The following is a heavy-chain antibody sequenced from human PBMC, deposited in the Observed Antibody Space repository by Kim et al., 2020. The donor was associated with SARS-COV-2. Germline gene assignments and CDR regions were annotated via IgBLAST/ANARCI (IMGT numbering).Heavy chain of an antibody. Sequence: SETLSLTCAVYGGSFSGYYWSWIRQPPGKGLEWIGEINHSGSTNYNPSLKSRVTISVDTSKNQFSLNLSSLTPPDTAVYYCARGSLFRYFDCPYYYYYD. D-gene: IGHD3-9*01. CDR1: GGSFSGYY. CDR3: ARGSLFRYFDCPYYYYYD. V-gene: IGHV4-34*01. CDR2: INHSGST. J-gene: IGHJ6*01.